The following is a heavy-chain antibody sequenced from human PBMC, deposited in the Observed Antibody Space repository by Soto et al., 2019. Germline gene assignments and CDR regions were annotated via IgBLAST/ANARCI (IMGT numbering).Heavy chain of an antibody. CDR1: GYTFTSYG. D-gene: IGHD6-13*01. Sequence: QVQLVQSGAEVKKPGASVKVSCKASGYTFTSYGISWVRQAPGQGLEWMGWISAYNGNTNYAQKLQGRVTMTTDTSTSRAYMEVRSLRSDDRAVYYCARGAAAAGIWRGGDYRGQGTLVTVSS. V-gene: IGHV1-18*01. J-gene: IGHJ4*02. CDR2: ISAYNGNT. CDR3: ARGAAAAGIWRGGDY.